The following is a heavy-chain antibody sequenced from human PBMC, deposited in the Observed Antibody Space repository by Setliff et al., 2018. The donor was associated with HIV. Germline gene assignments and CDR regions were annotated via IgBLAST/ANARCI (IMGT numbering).Heavy chain of an antibody. V-gene: IGHV3-74*01. D-gene: IGHD6-19*01. CDR3: ARDLSGGWYGVLNY. J-gene: IGHJ4*02. CDR2: INTDGSST. Sequence: PGGSLRLSCAASGFAFDNYCMTWVRQAPWKGLVGVSRINTDGSSTRYADSVKGRFTISRDNAKNTLYLQMNSLRAEDTAVYYCARDLSGGWYGVLNYWGQGTLVTVSS. CDR1: GFAFDNYC.